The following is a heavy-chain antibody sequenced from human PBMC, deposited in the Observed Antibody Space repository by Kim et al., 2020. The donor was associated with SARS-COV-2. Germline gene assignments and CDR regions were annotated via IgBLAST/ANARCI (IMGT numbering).Heavy chain of an antibody. V-gene: IGHV1-2*02. CDR3: ATLSGYSYGPMDV. CDR2: INPNSGGT. CDR1: GYTFTGYY. J-gene: IGHJ6*02. D-gene: IGHD5-18*01. Sequence: ASVKVSCKASGYTFTGYYMHWVRQAPGQGLEWMGWINPNSGGTNYAQKFQGRVTMTRDTSISTAYMELSRLRSDDTAVYYCATLSGYSYGPMDVWGQGTTVTVSS.